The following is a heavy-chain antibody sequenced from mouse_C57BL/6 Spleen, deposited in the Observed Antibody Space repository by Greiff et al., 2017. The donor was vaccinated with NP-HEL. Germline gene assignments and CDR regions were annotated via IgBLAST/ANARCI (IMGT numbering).Heavy chain of an antibody. D-gene: IGHD2-1*01. CDR3: ARFLPVYAMDY. CDR2: VSSGSSTI. V-gene: IGHV5-17*01. CDR1: GFTFSDYG. J-gene: IGHJ4*01. Sequence: EVKLMESGGGLVKPGGSLKLSCAASGFTFSDYGMHWVRQAPEKGLEWVAYVSSGSSTIYYADTVKGRFTISRDNAKNTLFLQMTSLRSEDTAMYYCARFLPVYAMDYWGQGTSVTVSS.